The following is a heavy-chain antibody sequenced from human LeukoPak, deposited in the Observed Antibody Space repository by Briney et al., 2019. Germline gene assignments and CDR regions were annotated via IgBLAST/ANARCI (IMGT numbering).Heavy chain of an antibody. CDR1: GYTFTSYY. Sequence: ASVKVSCKASGYTFTSYYLHWVRQAPGQGLEWMGTINLSGDRTSYAQKIQGRVTMTRDTSTSTVYMELSSLTSEDTAVYYCATQVYIAVAGSFDYWGQGTLVTVSS. V-gene: IGHV1-46*01. D-gene: IGHD6-19*01. CDR3: ATQVYIAVAGSFDY. CDR2: INLSGDRT. J-gene: IGHJ4*02.